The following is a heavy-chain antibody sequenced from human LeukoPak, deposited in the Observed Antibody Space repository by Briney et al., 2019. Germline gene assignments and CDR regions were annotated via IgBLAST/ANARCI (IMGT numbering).Heavy chain of an antibody. J-gene: IGHJ4*02. Sequence: PGGSLRLSCAASGFTFSSYSMNWVRQAPGKGLEWVSSISSSSSYIYYADSVKGRFTISRDNAKNSLYLQMNSLRAEDTAVYYCARGKNQWLAFDYWGQGTLVTVSS. CDR2: ISSSSSYI. D-gene: IGHD6-19*01. V-gene: IGHV3-21*01. CDR3: ARGKNQWLAFDY. CDR1: GFTFSSYS.